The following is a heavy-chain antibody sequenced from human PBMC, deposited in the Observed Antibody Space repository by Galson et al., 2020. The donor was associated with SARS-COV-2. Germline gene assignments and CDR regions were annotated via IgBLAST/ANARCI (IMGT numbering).Heavy chain of an antibody. Sequence: TGGSLRLSCAASGFTFSSYAMSWVRQAPGKGLEWVSAISGSAGTTYYADSVKGRFTISRDNSKNTLYLQLNSLRAEDTAVYYCAKETSSSGNYFYYWGQGTLVTVSS. CDR2: ISGSAGTT. CDR1: GFTFSSYA. V-gene: IGHV3-23*01. J-gene: IGHJ4*02. CDR3: AKETSSSGNYFYY. D-gene: IGHD6-6*01.